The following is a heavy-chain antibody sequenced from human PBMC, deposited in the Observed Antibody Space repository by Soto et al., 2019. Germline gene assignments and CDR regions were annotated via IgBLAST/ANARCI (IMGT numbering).Heavy chain of an antibody. CDR1: GYTFTSFTPYG. J-gene: IGHJ6*02. D-gene: IGHD5-12*01. V-gene: IGHV1-18*01. CDR3: AKGGYSGNDPRYYFYYGLDV. CDR2: ISGYSGNT. Sequence: QAQLVQSGPEVKKPGASVKVSCKASGYTFTSFTPYGISWVRQAPGQGLEWMGWISGYSGNTNYAQKLQGRVTMTTDTSTSTVYMELRSLNSDDTAVYYCAKGGYSGNDPRYYFYYGLDVWGQGTTVTVSS.